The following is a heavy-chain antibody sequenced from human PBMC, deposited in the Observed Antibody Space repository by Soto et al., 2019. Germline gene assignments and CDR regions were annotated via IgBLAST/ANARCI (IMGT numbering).Heavy chain of an antibody. D-gene: IGHD3-3*01. V-gene: IGHV4-39*01. Sequence: GHPSETLYLTCTVSGGSISSSSYYWGWIRQPPGKGLEWIGSIYYSGSTYYNPSLKSRVTISVDTSKNQFSLKLSSVTAADTAVYYRARHPQRITIAANWGQGTLVTVSS. CDR3: ARHPQRITIAAN. CDR2: IYYSGST. J-gene: IGHJ4*02. CDR1: GGSISSSSYY.